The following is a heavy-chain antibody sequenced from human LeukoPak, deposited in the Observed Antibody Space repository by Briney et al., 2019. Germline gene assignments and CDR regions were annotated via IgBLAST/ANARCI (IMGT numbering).Heavy chain of an antibody. J-gene: IGHJ4*02. CDR1: GGSISSYY. V-gene: IGHV4-59*01. CDR2: IYYSGST. D-gene: IGHD3-3*01. Sequence: PSETLSLTCTVSGGSISSYYWSWIRQPPGKGLEWIGYIYYSGSTNYNPSLKSRVTISVDTSKNQFSLKLSSVTAADTAVYYCARLTYYDFWSGYYTPMPTYFDYWGQGTLVTVSS. CDR3: ARLTYYDFWSGYYTPMPTYFDY.